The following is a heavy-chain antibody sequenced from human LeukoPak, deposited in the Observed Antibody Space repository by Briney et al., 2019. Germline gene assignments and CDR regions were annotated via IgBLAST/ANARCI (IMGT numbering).Heavy chain of an antibody. Sequence: PSETLSLTCTVSGGSVSSGDYYWSWIRQPQGKGLEWIGYIYYSGSTYYNPSLKSRVTISVDTSKNQFSLKLSSVTAADTAVYYCARAGDYYDSSGYYSFDYWGQGTLVTVSS. D-gene: IGHD3-22*01. V-gene: IGHV4-30-4*01. CDR3: ARAGDYYDSSGYYSFDY. CDR1: GGSVSSGDYY. J-gene: IGHJ4*02. CDR2: IYYSGST.